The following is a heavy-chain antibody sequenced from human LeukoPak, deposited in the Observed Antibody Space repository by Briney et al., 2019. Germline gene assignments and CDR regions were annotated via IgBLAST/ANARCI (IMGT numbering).Heavy chain of an antibody. Sequence: PGGSLRLSCAASGFIFSTFWMNWVRQAPGKGLEWVASINEDGSEKYYVDSVKGRFTISRDNAKNSLYVEMNSLRGEDTAVYYCARESWFGEKYYFDYWGQGTLVTVSS. J-gene: IGHJ4*02. CDR2: INEDGSEK. CDR3: ARESWFGEKYYFDY. CDR1: GFIFSTFW. V-gene: IGHV3-7*01. D-gene: IGHD3-10*01.